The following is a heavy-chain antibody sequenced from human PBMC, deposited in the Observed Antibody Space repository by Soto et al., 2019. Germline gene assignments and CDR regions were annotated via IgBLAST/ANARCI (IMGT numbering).Heavy chain of an antibody. V-gene: IGHV6-1*01. Sequence: TLSLTCVISGDSVSSNSAAWNWIRQSPSRGLEWLGRTYYRSKWYNDYAVSVKSRITINPDTSKNQFSLQLNSVTPEDTAVYYCAREGVAGTDYYYYYGMDVWGQGTTVTVSS. CDR2: TYYRSKWYN. J-gene: IGHJ6*02. D-gene: IGHD6-19*01. CDR1: GDSVSSNSAA. CDR3: AREGVAGTDYYYYYGMDV.